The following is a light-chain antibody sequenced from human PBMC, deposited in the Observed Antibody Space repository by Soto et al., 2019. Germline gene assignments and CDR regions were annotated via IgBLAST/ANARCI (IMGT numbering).Light chain of an antibody. V-gene: IGKV3-20*01. CDR1: QSVSSSY. J-gene: IGKJ3*01. CDR2: GAS. Sequence: EIVLTQSPGTLSLSPGERATLSCRASQSVSSSYLAWYQQKPGQAPRLLIYGASSRATGIPDRFSGSGSATDFTLTISTLEPEDFAVYYCQQYGSSFTFGPGTKVDIK. CDR3: QQYGSSFT.